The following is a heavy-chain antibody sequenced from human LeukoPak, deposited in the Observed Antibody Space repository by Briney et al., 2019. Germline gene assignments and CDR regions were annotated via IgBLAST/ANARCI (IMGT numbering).Heavy chain of an antibody. V-gene: IGHV1-69*13. CDR3: ARHHPHYYDSSGYYEDYYYYGMDV. J-gene: IGHJ6*02. CDR1: GGTFSSYA. CDR2: IIPIFGTA. D-gene: IGHD3-22*01. Sequence: ASVTVSCKASGGTFSSYAISWVRQAPGQGLEWMGGIIPIFGTANYAQKFQGRVTITADESTSTAYMELSSLRSEDTAVYYCARHHPHYYDSSGYYEDYYYYGMDVWGQGTTVTVSS.